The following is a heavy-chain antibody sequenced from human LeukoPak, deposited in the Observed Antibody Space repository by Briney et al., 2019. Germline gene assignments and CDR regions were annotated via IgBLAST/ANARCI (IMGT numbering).Heavy chain of an antibody. CDR2: IKSKTDGGTT. CDR3: TTGDPGGAFDI. V-gene: IGHV3-15*01. Sequence: GGSLRLSCAASGFTFSSYAMSWVRQAPGKGLEWVGRIKSKTDGGTTDYAAPVKGRFTISRDDSKNTLYLQMNSLKTEDTAVYYCTTGDPGGAFDIWGQGTMVTVSS. CDR1: GFTFSSYA. J-gene: IGHJ3*02. D-gene: IGHD1-26*01.